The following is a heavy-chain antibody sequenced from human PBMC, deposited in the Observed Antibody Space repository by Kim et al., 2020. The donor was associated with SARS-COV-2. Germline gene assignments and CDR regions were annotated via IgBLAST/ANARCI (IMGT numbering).Heavy chain of an antibody. J-gene: IGHJ3*02. CDR2: IWYDGSNK. V-gene: IGHV3-33*01. Sequence: GGSLRLSCAASGFTFSSYGMHWVRQAPGKGLEWVAVIWYDGSNKYYADSVKGRFTISRDNSKNTLYLQMNSLRAEDTAVYYCARVSFVDYYDSSGYYYDAFDIWGQGTMVTVSS. CDR3: ARVSFVDYYDSSGYYYDAFDI. D-gene: IGHD3-22*01. CDR1: GFTFSSYG.